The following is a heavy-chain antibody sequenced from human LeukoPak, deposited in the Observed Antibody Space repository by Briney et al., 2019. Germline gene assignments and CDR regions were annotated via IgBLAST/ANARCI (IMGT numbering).Heavy chain of an antibody. V-gene: IGHV1-69*15. CDR1: GGSFSSYA. CDR2: IIPIFGTT. Sequence: ASVRVSCKTSGGSFSSYAFSWVRQAPGQGLEWMGRIIPIFGTTNYAQNFQRRVTITADESTSTAYMELSSLRSEDTAVYYCARGTASYYRLDSWGQGTLVTVSS. CDR3: ARGTASYYRLDS. D-gene: IGHD1-26*01. J-gene: IGHJ4*02.